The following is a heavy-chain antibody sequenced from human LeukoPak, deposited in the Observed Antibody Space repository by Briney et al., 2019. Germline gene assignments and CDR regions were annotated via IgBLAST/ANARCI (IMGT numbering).Heavy chain of an antibody. Sequence: ASVKVSCKASGYTFTSYGISWVRQAPGQGLEWMGWISAYNGNTNYAQKLQGRVTMTTDTSTSTAYMELRSLRSDDTAVYYCAREENAYGSGSYPADYWGQGTLVTVSS. CDR2: ISAYNGNT. V-gene: IGHV1-18*01. J-gene: IGHJ4*02. D-gene: IGHD3-10*01. CDR1: GYTFTSYG. CDR3: AREENAYGSGSYPADY.